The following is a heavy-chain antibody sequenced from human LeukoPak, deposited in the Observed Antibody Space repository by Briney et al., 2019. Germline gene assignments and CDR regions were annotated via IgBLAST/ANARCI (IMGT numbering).Heavy chain of an antibody. CDR2: IYYSGST. V-gene: IGHV4-59*08. J-gene: IGHJ4*02. CDR1: GGSISSYY. CDR3: ARNYDILTGPAFDY. D-gene: IGHD3-9*01. Sequence: SETLSLTCTVSGGSISSYYWSWIRQPPGKGLEWIGYIYYSGSTNYNPSLKSRVTISVDTSKNQFSLKLSSVTAADTAVYYCARNYDILTGPAFDYWGQGTLVTVSS.